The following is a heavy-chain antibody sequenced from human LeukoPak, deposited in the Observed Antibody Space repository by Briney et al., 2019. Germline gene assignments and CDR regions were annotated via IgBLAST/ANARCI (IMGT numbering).Heavy chain of an antibody. D-gene: IGHD3-22*01. Sequence: GGSLRLSCAASGFTFSSYAMHWVRQAPGKGLEWVAVISYDGSNKYYADSVKGRFTISRDNSKNTLYLQMNSLRAEDTAVYYCARGDVDYYDSSGYLALIDCWGQGTLVTVSS. CDR3: ARGDVDYYDSSGYLALIDC. CDR1: GFTFSSYA. CDR2: ISYDGSNK. V-gene: IGHV3-30-3*01. J-gene: IGHJ4*02.